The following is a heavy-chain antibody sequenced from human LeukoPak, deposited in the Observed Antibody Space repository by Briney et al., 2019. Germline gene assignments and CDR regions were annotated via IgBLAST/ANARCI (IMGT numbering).Heavy chain of an antibody. CDR3: ARDPHYYDSSGSGDAFDI. J-gene: IGHJ3*02. CDR1: GFTVSSNY. Sequence: PGGSLRLSCAASGFTVSSNYMSWVRQAPGKGLEWVSVIYSGGSTYYADSVKGRFTISRDNSKNTLYLQMNSLRAEDTAVCYCARDPHYYDSSGSGDAFDIWGQGTMVTVSS. CDR2: IYSGGST. D-gene: IGHD3-22*01. V-gene: IGHV3-53*01.